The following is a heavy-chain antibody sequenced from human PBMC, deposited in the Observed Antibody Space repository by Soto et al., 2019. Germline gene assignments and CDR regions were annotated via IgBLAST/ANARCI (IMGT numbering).Heavy chain of an antibody. J-gene: IGHJ4*02. Sequence: GGSLRLSCAASGFTFSSYGMHWVRQAPGKGLEWVAVISYDGSNKYYADSVKGRFTISRDNSKNTLYLQMNSLRAEDTAVYYCAKDSVLRYFDWAPFDYWGQGTLVTVSS. D-gene: IGHD3-9*01. V-gene: IGHV3-30*18. CDR1: GFTFSSYG. CDR3: AKDSVLRYFDWAPFDY. CDR2: ISYDGSNK.